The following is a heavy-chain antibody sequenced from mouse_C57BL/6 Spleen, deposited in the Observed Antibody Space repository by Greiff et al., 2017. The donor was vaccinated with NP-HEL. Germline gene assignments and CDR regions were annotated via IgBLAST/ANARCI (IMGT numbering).Heavy chain of an antibody. J-gene: IGHJ2*01. CDR3: AKNSGFYYGSSYDYFDY. Sequence: VQLQESGPGLVQPSQSLSITCTVSGFSLTSYGVHWVRQSPGKGLEWLGVIWSGGSTDSNAAFMSRLSITKDNSKSHVFFKMNSLQADDTAIYYCAKNSGFYYGSSYDYFDYWGQGTTLTVSS. CDR2: IWSGGST. CDR1: GFSLTSYG. D-gene: IGHD1-1*01. V-gene: IGHV2-5*01.